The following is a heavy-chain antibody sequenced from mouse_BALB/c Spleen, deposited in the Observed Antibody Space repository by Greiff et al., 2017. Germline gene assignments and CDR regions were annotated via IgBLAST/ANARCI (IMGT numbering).Heavy chain of an antibody. Sequence: VQLQQSGPELVKPGASVKISCKASGYSFTGYFMNWVMQSHGKSLEWIGRINPYNGDTFYNQKFKGKATLTVDKSSSTAHMELRSLASEDSAVYYCARRLYYYAMDYWGQGTSVTVSS. J-gene: IGHJ4*01. V-gene: IGHV1-20*02. D-gene: IGHD1-1*02. CDR1: GYSFTGYF. CDR2: INPYNGDT. CDR3: ARRLYYYAMDY.